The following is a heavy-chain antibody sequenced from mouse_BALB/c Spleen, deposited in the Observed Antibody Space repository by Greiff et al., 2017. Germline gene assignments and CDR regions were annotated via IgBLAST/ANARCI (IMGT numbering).Heavy chain of an antibody. V-gene: IGHV7-3*02. D-gene: IGHD1-1*01. CDR3: ARGNGYYFDY. CDR2: IRNKANGYTT. J-gene: IGHJ2*01. CDR1: GFTFPDYY. Sequence: EGKLEESEGGLVQPGGSLRLSCATSGFTFPDYYMSWVRQPPGKALGWLGFIRNKANGYTTEYSASVKGRFTISRDNSQSILYLQMNTLRAEDSATYYCARGNGYYFDYWGQGTTLTVSS.